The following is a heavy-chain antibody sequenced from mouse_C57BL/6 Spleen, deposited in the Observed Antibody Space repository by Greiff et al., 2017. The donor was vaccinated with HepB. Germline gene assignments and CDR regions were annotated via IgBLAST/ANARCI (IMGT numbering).Heavy chain of an antibody. Sequence: EVQGVESGGGLVQPGGSLKLSCAASGFTFSDYYMYWVRQTPEKRLEWVAYISNGGGSTYYPDTVKGRFTISRDNAKNTLYLQMSRLKSEDTAMYYCARRGYGNYRYAMDYWGQGTSVTVAS. V-gene: IGHV5-12*01. CDR3: ARRGYGNYRYAMDY. D-gene: IGHD2-10*02. CDR2: ISNGGGST. J-gene: IGHJ4*01. CDR1: GFTFSDYY.